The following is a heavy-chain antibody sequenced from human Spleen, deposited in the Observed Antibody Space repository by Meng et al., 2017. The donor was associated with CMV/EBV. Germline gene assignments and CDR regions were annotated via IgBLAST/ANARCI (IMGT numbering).Heavy chain of an antibody. CDR1: GGYFSGYY. V-gene: IGHV4-34*01. J-gene: IGHJ4*02. Sequence: QLQQWVGGLLKPSETLSLTCAVYGGYFSGYYWSWIRQPPGKGLEWIGEINHSGSTNYNPSLKSRVTISVDTSKNQFSLKLSSVTAADTAVYYCARGRGPSYGRSASGMYYFDYWGQGTLVTVSS. CDR2: INHSGST. D-gene: IGHD5-18*01. CDR3: ARGRGPSYGRSASGMYYFDY.